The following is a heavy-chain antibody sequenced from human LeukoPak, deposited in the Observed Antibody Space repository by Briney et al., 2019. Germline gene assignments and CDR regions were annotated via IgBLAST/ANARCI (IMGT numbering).Heavy chain of an antibody. V-gene: IGHV3-48*04. CDR3: ARVAEYSGYDSYYFDD. CDR2: ISSSSSTI. CDR1: GFTFSSYS. J-gene: IGHJ4*02. Sequence: QAGGSLRLSCAASGFTFSSYSMNCVRQAPGKGLEWVSYISSSSSTIYYADSVKGRFTISRDNAKNSLYLQMNSLRAEDTAVYYCARVAEYSGYDSYYFDDWGQGTLVTVSS. D-gene: IGHD5-12*01.